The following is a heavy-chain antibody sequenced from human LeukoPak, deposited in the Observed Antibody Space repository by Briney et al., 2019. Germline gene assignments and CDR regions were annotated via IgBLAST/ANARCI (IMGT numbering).Heavy chain of an antibody. J-gene: IGHJ4*02. V-gene: IGHV3-48*03. CDR2: ISSSGNTI. CDR1: GFTFSSYE. D-gene: IGHD5-12*01. Sequence: LPGGSLRLSCAASGFTFSSYEMNWVRQAPGKGLEWVSYISSSGNTIYYVDSVKGRFTISRDNAKNSLYVQMNSLRAEDTAVYYCARGGGYDLYGGLDFDFWGQGTLVTVSS. CDR3: ARGGGYDLYGGLDFDF.